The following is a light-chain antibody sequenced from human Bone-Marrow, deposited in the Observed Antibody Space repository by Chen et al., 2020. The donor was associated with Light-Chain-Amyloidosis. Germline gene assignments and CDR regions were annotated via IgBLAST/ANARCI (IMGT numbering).Light chain of an antibody. CDR1: DLPKKY. CDR3: QSADSSGTYGVV. J-gene: IGLJ2*01. V-gene: IGLV3-25*03. CDR2: RDT. Sequence: SYELPQPPSSSVSPGPTARITCSGADLPKKYAYWYQQKPGQAPVLLVHRDTERPSGISERFAGSRSRTTAALTISGVQAEDAADYHCQSADSSGTYGVVFGGGTKLPVL.